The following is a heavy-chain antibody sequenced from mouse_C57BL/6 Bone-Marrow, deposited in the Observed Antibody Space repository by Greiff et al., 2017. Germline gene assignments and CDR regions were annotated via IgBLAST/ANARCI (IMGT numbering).Heavy chain of an antibody. J-gene: IGHJ4*01. Sequence: DVKLVESGGDLVKPGGSLKLSCAASGFTFSSYGMSWVRQTPDKRLEWVATISSGGSYTYYPDSVKGRFTLSRDNAKNTLYLQMSSLKSEDTAMYYCARHRSMDYWGQGTSVTVSS. CDR3: ARHRSMDY. CDR2: ISSGGSYT. CDR1: GFTFSSYG. V-gene: IGHV5-6*02.